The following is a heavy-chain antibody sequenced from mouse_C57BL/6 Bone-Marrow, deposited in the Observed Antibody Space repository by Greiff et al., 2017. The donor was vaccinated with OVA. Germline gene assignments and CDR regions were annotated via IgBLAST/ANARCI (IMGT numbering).Heavy chain of an antibody. D-gene: IGHD2-5*01. Sequence: EVQLVESGGGLVKPGGSLKLSCAASGFTFSSYAMSWVRQTPEKRLEWVATISDGGSYTYYPDNVKGRFTISRDNAKNNLYLQMSHLKSEDTAMYYCARDSYYSNYVGYWGQGTTLTVSS. CDR1: GFTFSSYA. V-gene: IGHV5-4*01. CDR3: ARDSYYSNYVGY. CDR2: ISDGGSYT. J-gene: IGHJ2*01.